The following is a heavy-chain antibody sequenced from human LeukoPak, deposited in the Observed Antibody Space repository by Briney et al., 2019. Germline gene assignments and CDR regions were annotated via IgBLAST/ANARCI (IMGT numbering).Heavy chain of an antibody. CDR3: AKPVAGSSLGAFDI. J-gene: IGHJ3*02. D-gene: IGHD6-19*01. V-gene: IGHV3-23*01. CDR2: LTSSGGTT. Sequence: GGSLRLSCAASGFTFSNYAMSWVRQAPGRGLEWVSGLTSSGGTTYYADSVKGRSTISRDNSRSTLYLQTNSLRVEDTAVYYCAKPVAGSSLGAFDIWGQGTMVTVSS. CDR1: GFTFSNYA.